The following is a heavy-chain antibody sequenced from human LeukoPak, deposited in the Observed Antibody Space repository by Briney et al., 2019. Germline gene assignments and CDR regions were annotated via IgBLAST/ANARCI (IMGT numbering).Heavy chain of an antibody. CDR1: GGSISSYY. CDR3: ARPDMVRGVIID. V-gene: IGHV4-59*08. CDR2: IYYSGST. J-gene: IGHJ4*02. Sequence: KASETLSLTCTVSGGSISSYYWSWIRQPPGKGLEWIGYIYYSGSTNYNPSLKSRVTISVDTSKNQFSLKLSSVTAADTAVYYCARPDMVRGVIIDWGQGTLVTVSS. D-gene: IGHD3-10*01.